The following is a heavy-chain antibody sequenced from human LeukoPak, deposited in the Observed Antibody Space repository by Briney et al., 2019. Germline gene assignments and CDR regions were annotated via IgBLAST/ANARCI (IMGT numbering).Heavy chain of an antibody. Sequence: GGSLRLSCAASGFTVITNNMSWVRQAPGKGLEWVSVLYSDGNTKYADSVQGRFTISRDNSKNTLYLEMNSLSPDDTAVYYCARGVEPLAANTLAYWGQGTLVTVSS. CDR2: LYSDGNT. J-gene: IGHJ4*02. CDR1: GFTVITNN. V-gene: IGHV3-53*01. CDR3: ARGVEPLAANTLAY. D-gene: IGHD1-14*01.